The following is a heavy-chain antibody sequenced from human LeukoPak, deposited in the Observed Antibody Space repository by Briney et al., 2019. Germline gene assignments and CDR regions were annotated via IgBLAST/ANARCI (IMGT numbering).Heavy chain of an antibody. CDR2: ISSSGSTI. D-gene: IGHD3-10*02. CDR1: GFTFSSYE. CDR3: AELGITMIGGV. Sequence: GGSLRLTCAASGFTFSSYEMNWVRQAPGKGLEWVSYISSSGSTIYYADSVKGRFTISRDKAKNSLYLQMNSLRAEDTAVYYCAELGITMIGGVWGKGTTVTISS. J-gene: IGHJ6*04. V-gene: IGHV3-48*03.